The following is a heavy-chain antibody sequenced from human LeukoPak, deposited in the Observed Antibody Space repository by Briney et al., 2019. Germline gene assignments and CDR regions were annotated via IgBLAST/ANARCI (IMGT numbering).Heavy chain of an antibody. CDR2: IYYSGST. CDR3: ARGRITMITYFDY. J-gene: IGHJ4*02. CDR1: GGSISSGDYY. V-gene: IGHV4-30-4*01. D-gene: IGHD3-22*01. Sequence: PSQTLSLTCTVSGGSISSGDYYWSWIRQPPGKGLEWIGYIYYSGSTYYNPSLKSRVTISVDTSKHQFYLKLSSVTAADTAVYYCARGRITMITYFDYWGQGTLVTVSS.